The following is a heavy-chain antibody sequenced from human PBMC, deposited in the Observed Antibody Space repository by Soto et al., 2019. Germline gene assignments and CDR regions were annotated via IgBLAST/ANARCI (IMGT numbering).Heavy chain of an antibody. Sequence: PGGSLRLSCAASGFTFSSYSMNWVRQAPGKGLEWVSSISSSSSYIYYADSVKGRFTISRDNAKNSLYLQMNSLRAEDTAVYYCARESRTGELPYYYYYGMGVWGQGTTVTVSS. CDR3: ARESRTGELPYYYYYGMGV. CDR1: GFTFSSYS. J-gene: IGHJ6*02. CDR2: ISSSSSYI. V-gene: IGHV3-21*01. D-gene: IGHD3-10*01.